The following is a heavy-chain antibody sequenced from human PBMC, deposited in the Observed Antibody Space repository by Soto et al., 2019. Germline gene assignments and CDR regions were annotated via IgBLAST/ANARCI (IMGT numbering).Heavy chain of an antibody. CDR1: GFTFSSYG. CDR2: ISYDGSNK. J-gene: IGHJ4*02. Sequence: HVQLVESGGGVVQPGRSLRLSCVASGFTFSSYGMHWVRQAPGKGLEWVAVISYDGSNKYYADSVKGRFTISRDNSKNTLYLQMNSLRVVDTAVYFCAKYKGAAAGYFDYWGQGTLVTVSS. D-gene: IGHD6-13*01. CDR3: AKYKGAAAGYFDY. V-gene: IGHV3-30*18.